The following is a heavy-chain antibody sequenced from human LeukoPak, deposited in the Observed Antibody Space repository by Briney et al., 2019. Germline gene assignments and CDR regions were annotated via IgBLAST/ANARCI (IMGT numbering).Heavy chain of an antibody. CDR1: GFTFSSYA. CDR2: ISGSGGST. CDR3: ASYIAAAGRGFDY. J-gene: IGHJ4*02. V-gene: IGHV3-23*01. Sequence: GGSLRLSCAASGFTFSSYAMSWVRQAPGKGLEWVSGISGSGGSTYYAGSVKGRFTISRDNSKNTLYLQMNSLRAEDTAVYYCASYIAAAGRGFDYWGQGTLVTVSS. D-gene: IGHD6-13*01.